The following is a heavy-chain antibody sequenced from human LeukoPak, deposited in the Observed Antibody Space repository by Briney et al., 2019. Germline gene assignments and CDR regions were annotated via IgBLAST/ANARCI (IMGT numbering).Heavy chain of an antibody. J-gene: IGHJ4*02. D-gene: IGHD1-26*01. CDR1: GFTLNSYG. CDR2: ISYDGSNK. Sequence: GRSLRLSCVASGFTLNSYGMHWVRQAPGKGLEWVAVISYDGSNKYYAGSVKGRFTISRDNSKNTLYLQMNSLRAEDTAVYYCARDRGSYDYWGQGTLVTVSS. CDR3: ARDRGSYDY. V-gene: IGHV3-30*19.